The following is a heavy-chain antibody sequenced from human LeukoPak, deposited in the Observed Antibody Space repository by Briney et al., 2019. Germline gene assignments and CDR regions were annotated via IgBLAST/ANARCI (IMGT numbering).Heavy chain of an antibody. Sequence: GASVKVSCKASGYTFTGYYMHWVRQAPGQGLEWMGWINPNSGGTNYAQKFQGRVTMTRDTSISTAYMKLSRLRSDDTAVYYCARGTSESYYQSLDYWGQGTLVTVSS. CDR3: ARGTSESYYQSLDY. CDR2: INPNSGGT. D-gene: IGHD1-26*01. CDR1: GYTFTGYY. V-gene: IGHV1-2*02. J-gene: IGHJ4*02.